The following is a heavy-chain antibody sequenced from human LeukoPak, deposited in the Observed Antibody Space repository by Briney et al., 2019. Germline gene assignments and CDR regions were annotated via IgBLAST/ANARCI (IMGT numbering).Heavy chain of an antibody. D-gene: IGHD3-22*01. Sequence: GESLKISCAASGFTFSSYAMSWVRQAPGKGLEWVSAISGSGGSTYYADSVKGRFTISRDNSKNTLYLQMNSLRAEDTAVYYCAKAAGGRLYYDSSGYYFDYWGQGTLVTVSS. CDR1: GFTFSSYA. CDR2: ISGSGGST. CDR3: AKAAGGRLYYDSSGYYFDY. J-gene: IGHJ4*02. V-gene: IGHV3-23*01.